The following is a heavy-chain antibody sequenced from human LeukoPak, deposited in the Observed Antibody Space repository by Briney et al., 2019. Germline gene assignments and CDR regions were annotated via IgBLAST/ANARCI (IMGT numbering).Heavy chain of an antibody. CDR1: GGSFSGYY. J-gene: IGHJ4*02. CDR2: INHSGST. V-gene: IGHV4-34*01. CDR3: ARGVGWLQTLEFDY. Sequence: SETLSLTCAVYGGSFSGYYWSWIRQPPGKGLEWIGEINHSGSTNYNPSLKSRVTISVDTSKNQFSLKLSSVTAADTAVYYCARGVGWLQTLEFDYWGQGTLVTVSS. D-gene: IGHD5-24*01.